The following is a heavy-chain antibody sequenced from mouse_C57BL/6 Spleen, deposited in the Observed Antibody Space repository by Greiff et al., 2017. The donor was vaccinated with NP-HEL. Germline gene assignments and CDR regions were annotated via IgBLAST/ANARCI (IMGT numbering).Heavy chain of an antibody. CDR1: GYAFSSYW. CDR3: ARGVYDGYYLDY. J-gene: IGHJ2*01. V-gene: IGHV1-80*01. D-gene: IGHD2-3*01. CDR2: IYPGDGDT. Sequence: QVQLQQSGAELVKPGASVKISCKASGYAFSSYWMNWVKQRPGKGLEWIGQIYPGDGDTNYNGKFKGKATLTADKSSSTAYMQLSSLTSEDSAVYFCARGVYDGYYLDYWGQGTTLTVSS.